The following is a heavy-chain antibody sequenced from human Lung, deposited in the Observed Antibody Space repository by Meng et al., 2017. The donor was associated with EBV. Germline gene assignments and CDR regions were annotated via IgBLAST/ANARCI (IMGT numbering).Heavy chain of an antibody. D-gene: IGHD3-22*01. J-gene: IGHJ5*02. CDR1: RGSISSSSDY. V-gene: IGHV4-39*07. CDR3: AREVPMIVMNWLDP. Sequence: LHVQQSRPVLLKPSATLALSCTASRGSISSSSDYWDWIRQSPGKGLQWIGSIHYSGRTSYNPSLKSRVTISVDTSKNQFSLKLSSVVAADTAVYYCAREVPMIVMNWLDPWGQGTLVTVSS. CDR2: IHYSGRT.